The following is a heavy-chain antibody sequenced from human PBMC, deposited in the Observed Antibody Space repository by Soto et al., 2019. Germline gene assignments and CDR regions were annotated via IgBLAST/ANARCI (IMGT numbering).Heavy chain of an antibody. D-gene: IGHD5-12*01. V-gene: IGHV3-23*01. CDR1: GFTFSSYA. Sequence: EVQLLESGGGLVQPGGSLRLSCAASGFTFSSYAMSWVRQAPGKGLEWVSAFSGSGGSTYYADSVKGRFTISRDNSKNTLYLQMNSLRAEDTAVYYCAKDRSSGYEKSHYWGQGTLVTVSS. CDR2: FSGSGGST. J-gene: IGHJ4*02. CDR3: AKDRSSGYEKSHY.